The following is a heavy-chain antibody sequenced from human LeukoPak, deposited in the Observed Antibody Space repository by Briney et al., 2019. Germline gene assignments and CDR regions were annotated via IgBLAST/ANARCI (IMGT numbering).Heavy chain of an antibody. D-gene: IGHD4-23*01. J-gene: IGHJ4*02. Sequence: PSETLSLPCTVFGRPISSRSYSWGSIRQPPGKGLEWIGSIYYIGSHYYNPPPKTRVTISLDTSKNQYSLKLSSGTAADTAVYYWARGRVYGGSDTPAIDYWGQGTLVTVSS. CDR1: GRPISSRSYS. CDR3: ARGRVYGGSDTPAIDY. V-gene: IGHV4-39*01. CDR2: IYYIGSH.